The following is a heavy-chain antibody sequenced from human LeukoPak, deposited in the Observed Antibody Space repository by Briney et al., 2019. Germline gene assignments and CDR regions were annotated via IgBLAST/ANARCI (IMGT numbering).Heavy chain of an antibody. CDR2: ILASGSST. D-gene: IGHD3-3*01. CDR1: GLTFSNYA. J-gene: IGHJ4*02. V-gene: IGHV3-23*01. CDR3: AKDDPRDYDFWSGYYRPYYFDY. Sequence: AGGSLRLSCAASGLTFSNYAMTWVRQAPGKGLEWVSSILASGSSTYYADSVKGRFTISRDNSKNTLYLQMNSLRAEDTAVYYCAKDDPRDYDFWSGYYRPYYFDYWGQGTLVTVSS.